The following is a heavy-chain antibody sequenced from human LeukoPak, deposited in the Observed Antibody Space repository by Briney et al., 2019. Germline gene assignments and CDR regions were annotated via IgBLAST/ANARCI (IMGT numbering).Heavy chain of an antibody. CDR1: GFTFSSYE. V-gene: IGHV3-15*01. CDR3: TTDPGDGDYDWYFDL. CDR2: IKSKTDGGTT. Sequence: GGSLRLSCAASGFTFSSYEMNWVRQAPGKGLEWVGRIKSKTDGGTTDYAAPVKGRFTISRDDSKNTLYLQMNSLKTEDTAVYYCTTDPGDGDYDWYFDLWGRGTLVTVSS. D-gene: IGHD4-17*01. J-gene: IGHJ2*01.